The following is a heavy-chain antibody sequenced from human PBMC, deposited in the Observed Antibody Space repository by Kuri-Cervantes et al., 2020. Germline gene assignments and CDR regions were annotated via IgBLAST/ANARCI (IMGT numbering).Heavy chain of an antibody. V-gene: IGHV3-53*01. CDR1: GFTVSSNY. Sequence: GGSLRLSCAASGFTVSSNYMSWVRQAPGKGLEWVSVIYSGGSTYYADSVKGRFTISRDNSKNTLYLQMNSLRAEDTAVYYCARGYSGYDSVFDYWGQGTLVTVS. J-gene: IGHJ4*02. CDR2: IYSGGST. CDR3: ARGYSGYDSVFDY. D-gene: IGHD5-12*01.